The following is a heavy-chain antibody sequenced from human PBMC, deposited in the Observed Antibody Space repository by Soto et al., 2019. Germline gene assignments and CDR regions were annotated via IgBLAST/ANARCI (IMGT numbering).Heavy chain of an antibody. D-gene: IGHD5-12*01. J-gene: IGHJ5*02. CDR1: GYTFTSYA. Sequence: ASVKVSCKASGYTFTSYAMHWVRQAPGQRLEWMGWINAGNGNTKYSQKFQGRFTITRDTSTTTAYLELRSLRSDDTAVYYCARHHGPTTSENWFDPWGQGTLVTVYS. CDR2: INAGNGNT. V-gene: IGHV1-3*01. CDR3: ARHHGPTTSENWFDP.